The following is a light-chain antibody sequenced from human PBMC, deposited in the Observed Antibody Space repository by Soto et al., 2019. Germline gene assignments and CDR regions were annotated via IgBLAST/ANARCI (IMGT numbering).Light chain of an antibody. Sequence: EILMTQSPATLSVSPGERATLSCRASQSVSSNLAWYQQRPGQAPRLLIRGASTRATGVPARFSGSGSGTEFTLTISSLQSEDFAVYYCQQYDNWPPLTFGAGTKVDIK. CDR1: QSVSSN. CDR3: QQYDNWPPLT. CDR2: GAS. V-gene: IGKV3-15*01. J-gene: IGKJ4*01.